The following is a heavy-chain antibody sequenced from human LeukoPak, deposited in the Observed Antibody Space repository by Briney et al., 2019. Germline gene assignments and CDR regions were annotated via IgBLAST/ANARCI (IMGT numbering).Heavy chain of an antibody. Sequence: SETLSLTCTVSGGSISSYYCSWIRLRPGQGLEWVGYIYYSGSTNYHPSLKSRVTISVDTSKNQFSLKLSSVTAADTAVYYCASVTIAAAGTFWFDPWGQGTLVTVSS. CDR3: ASVTIAAAGTFWFDP. D-gene: IGHD6-13*01. J-gene: IGHJ5*02. V-gene: IGHV4-59*01. CDR1: GGSISSYY. CDR2: IYYSGST.